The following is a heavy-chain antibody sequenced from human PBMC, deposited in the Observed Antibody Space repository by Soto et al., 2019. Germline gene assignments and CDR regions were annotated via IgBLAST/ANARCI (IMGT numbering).Heavy chain of an antibody. V-gene: IGHV1-18*04. J-gene: IGHJ5*02. D-gene: IGHD2-15*01. Sequence: QVQLVQSGPEVKKPGASVKVSCKASGYTFRNNAISWVRQAPGQGLEWMGWISVNNGGDVQYGQEFQGRVTMTTDTSTSTAYMELRSLRPDDSAVYYCTRKNGYCNGGNCYFWFDPWGQGTQVTVSS. CDR3: TRKNGYCNGGNCYFWFDP. CDR2: ISVNNGGDV. CDR1: GYTFRNNA.